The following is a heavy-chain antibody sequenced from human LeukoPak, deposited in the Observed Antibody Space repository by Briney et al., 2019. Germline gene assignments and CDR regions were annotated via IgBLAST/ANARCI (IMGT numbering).Heavy chain of an antibody. CDR2: ISWNSGTI. J-gene: IGHJ6*03. V-gene: IGHV3-9*03. Sequence: PGGSLRLSCAASGFTFHDYAMHWVRQAPGKGLEWVSGISWNSGTIGYADSVKGRFTISRDNAKNSLYLQMNSLRAEDMALYYCAKATSYYYMDVWGKGTTVTVSS. CDR1: GFTFHDYA. CDR3: AKATSYYYMDV.